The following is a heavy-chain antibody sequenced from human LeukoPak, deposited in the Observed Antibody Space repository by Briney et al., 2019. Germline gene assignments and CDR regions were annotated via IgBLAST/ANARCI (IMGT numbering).Heavy chain of an antibody. CDR1: GFTFSSYG. Sequence: GGSLRLSCAASGFTFSSYGMHWVRQAPGKGLEWVAFIRYDGSNKYYADSVKGRFTISRDNSKNTLYLQMNSLRAEDTAVYYCAKDPRIAAAGITWFDPWGQGTLVTVSS. V-gene: IGHV3-30*02. J-gene: IGHJ5*02. CDR2: IRYDGSNK. D-gene: IGHD6-13*01. CDR3: AKDPRIAAAGITWFDP.